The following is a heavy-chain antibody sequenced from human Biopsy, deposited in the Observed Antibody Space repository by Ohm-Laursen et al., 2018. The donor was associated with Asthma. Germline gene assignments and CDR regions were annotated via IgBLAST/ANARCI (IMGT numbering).Heavy chain of an antibody. D-gene: IGHD6-13*01. CDR3: VRGSSSWHHGPFHYYYGLDV. Sequence: SETLSLTCSLSSGSGGYMRSGNYYWGWIRQPPGKGLEWIGSIYYSGTTYYNPSLEIRVTVSPDTSKNQFSRKLPSVTAADTAVYYCVRGSSSWHHGPFHYYYGLDVWGQGTTATVSS. CDR1: SGSGGYMRSGNYY. CDR2: IYYSGTT. V-gene: IGHV4-39*01. J-gene: IGHJ6*02.